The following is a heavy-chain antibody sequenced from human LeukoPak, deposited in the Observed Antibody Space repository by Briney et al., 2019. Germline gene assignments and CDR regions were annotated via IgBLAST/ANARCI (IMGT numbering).Heavy chain of an antibody. J-gene: IGHJ4*02. CDR2: IQYDGSDK. CDR3: ARDGYCSGGSCPFDY. D-gene: IGHD2-15*01. Sequence: GGSLRLSCAVSGFTFTSYGMHWGRQAPGKGLEWVAFIQYDGSDKYYADSVKGRFTISRDNAKNSLYLQMNSLRAEDTAVYYCARDGYCSGGSCPFDYWGQGTLVTVSS. V-gene: IGHV3-30*02. CDR1: GFTFTSYG.